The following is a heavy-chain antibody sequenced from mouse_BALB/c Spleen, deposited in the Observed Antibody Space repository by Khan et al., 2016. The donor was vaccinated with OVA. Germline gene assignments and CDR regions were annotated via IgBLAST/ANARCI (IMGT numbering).Heavy chain of an antibody. V-gene: IGHV1S81*02. CDR1: GYSFTSYY. Sequence: QVQLQQSGAELVKPGASVRLSCKASGYSFTSYYLYWVKQRPGQGLEWIGDINPSNGGTNFNEKFKIKATLTVDKSSSTAYMQLSSLTSEDSAVYYYTRSGYGTFAYWGQGTLVTVSA. CDR3: TRSGYGTFAY. CDR2: INPSNGGT. D-gene: IGHD2-1*01. J-gene: IGHJ3*01.